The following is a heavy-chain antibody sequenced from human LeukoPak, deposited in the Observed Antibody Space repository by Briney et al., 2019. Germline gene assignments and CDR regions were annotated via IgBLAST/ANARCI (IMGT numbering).Heavy chain of an antibody. D-gene: IGHD1-26*01. J-gene: IGHJ4*02. CDR3: AKSGTTMTNYYSDY. CDR2: ISYDGSNK. V-gene: IGHV3-30*18. Sequence: GGSLRLSCAASGFTFSSYGMHWVRQAPGKGLEWVAVISYDGSNKYYADSVKGRFTISRDNSNNMLFLQMNGLGPEDTAVYYCAKSGTTMTNYYSDYWGRGTLVTVSS. CDR1: GFTFSSYG.